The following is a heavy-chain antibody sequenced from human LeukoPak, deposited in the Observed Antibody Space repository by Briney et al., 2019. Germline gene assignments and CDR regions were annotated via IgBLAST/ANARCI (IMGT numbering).Heavy chain of an antibody. CDR1: GSTFSSYA. Sequence: PGGSLRLSCAASGSTFSSYAMRWVRQAPGKGLEWVAVISYDGSNKYYADSVKGRFTISRDNSKNTLYLQMNSLRAEDTAVYYCARALIDDFWSGCRQYNWFDPWGQGTLVTVSS. D-gene: IGHD3-3*01. V-gene: IGHV3-30-3*01. CDR3: ARALIDDFWSGCRQYNWFDP. CDR2: ISYDGSNK. J-gene: IGHJ5*02.